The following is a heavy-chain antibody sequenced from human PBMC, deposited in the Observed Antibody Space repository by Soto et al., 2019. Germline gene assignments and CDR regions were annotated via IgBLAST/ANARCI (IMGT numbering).Heavy chain of an antibody. D-gene: IGHD3-3*01. CDR2: ISAYNGNT. V-gene: IGHV1-18*01. Sequence: ASVKVSCKASGYTFTSYGISWVRQAPGQGLEWMGWISAYNGNTNYAQKLQGRVTMTTDTSTSTAYMELRSLRSDDTAVYYCARDHPCAILTSCYEGNYDFWSGYYDAFDIWGQGTMVTVSS. J-gene: IGHJ3*02. CDR1: GYTFTSYG. CDR3: ARDHPCAILTSCYEGNYDFWSGYYDAFDI.